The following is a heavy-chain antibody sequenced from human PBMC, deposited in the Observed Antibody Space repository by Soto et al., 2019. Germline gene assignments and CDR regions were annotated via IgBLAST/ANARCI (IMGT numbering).Heavy chain of an antibody. Sequence: QVQLQESGPGLVKPSETLSLTCSVSGGSISSYSWSWIRQPAGKGLEWVGRIYASGSTYYNPSLKSRVTISVDTSKNQFSLKLSSVTAADTAVYYCARGGFSSSWRGWGQGTLVTVSS. CDR2: IYASGST. V-gene: IGHV4-4*07. J-gene: IGHJ4*02. CDR1: GGSISSYS. D-gene: IGHD6-13*01. CDR3: ARGGFSSSWRG.